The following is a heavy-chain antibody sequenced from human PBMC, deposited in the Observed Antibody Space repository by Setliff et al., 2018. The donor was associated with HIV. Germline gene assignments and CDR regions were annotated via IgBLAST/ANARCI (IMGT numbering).Heavy chain of an antibody. CDR2: VSYSGST. CDR1: GGSISSHF. J-gene: IGHJ4*02. D-gene: IGHD1-26*01. V-gene: IGHV4-59*11. Sequence: PSETLSLTCTVSGGSISSHFWSWIRQPPGKGLEWIGTVSYSGSTNYNPSLKSRVTISQDTSKNQFSLRLSSVTAADTAVYYCATYSAGEGGRGYWGQGRLVTVSS. CDR3: ATYSAGEGGRGY.